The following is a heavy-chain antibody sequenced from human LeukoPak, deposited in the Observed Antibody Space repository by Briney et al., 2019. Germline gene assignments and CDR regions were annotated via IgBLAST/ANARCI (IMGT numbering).Heavy chain of an antibody. CDR3: ARGGAECSFTSCYLNDNYYYMDV. D-gene: IGHD2-2*01. CDR2: INPNGADT. J-gene: IGHJ6*03. Sequence: ASVKVSCKASGYTFTGYYMHWVRQAPGQRLEWMGWINPNGADTNYAQKFQGRVTMTRDTSISTAYMELSRLRSDDTALYYCARGGAECSFTSCYLNDNYYYMDVWGKGTTVTVSS. CDR1: GYTFTGYY. V-gene: IGHV1-2*02.